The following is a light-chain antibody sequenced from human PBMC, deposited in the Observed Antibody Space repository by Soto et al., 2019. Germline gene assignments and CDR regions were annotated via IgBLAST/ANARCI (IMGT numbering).Light chain of an antibody. CDR2: GAS. J-gene: IGKJ5*01. Sequence: DIQMTQSPSSLSASVGDRVTITCRASQSISRYLNWYQQKPGKAPKLLIYGASSLQSGVPSRFSGSGSGTDFTLTISSLQPEDFATYYCQESYSTPLITFGQGTRLEIK. CDR1: QSISRY. CDR3: QESYSTPLIT. V-gene: IGKV1-39*01.